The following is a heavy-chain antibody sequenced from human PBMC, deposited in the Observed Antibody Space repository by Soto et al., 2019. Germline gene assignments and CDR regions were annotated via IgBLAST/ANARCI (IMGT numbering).Heavy chain of an antibody. CDR2: IYYSGST. CDR3: ERTPTYCGGDCYWPYYYYGMDV. D-gene: IGHD2-21*02. V-gene: IGHV4-59*01. CDR1: GGSISSYY. Sequence: SETLSLTCTVSGGSISSYYWSWIRQPPGKGLEWIGYIYYSGSTNYNPSLKSRVTISVDTSKNQFSLKLSSVTAADTAVYYCERTPTYCGGDCYWPYYYYGMDVW. J-gene: IGHJ6*01.